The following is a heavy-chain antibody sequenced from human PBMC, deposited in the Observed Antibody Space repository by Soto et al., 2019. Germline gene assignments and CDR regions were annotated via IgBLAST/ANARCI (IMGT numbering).Heavy chain of an antibody. CDR3: ARDVSSSWSNWFDP. CDR2: IYYSGST. J-gene: IGHJ5*02. CDR1: GGSISSYY. D-gene: IGHD6-13*01. V-gene: IGHV4-59*01. Sequence: SETLSLTCTVSGGSISSYYWSWIRQPPGKGLEWIGYIYYSGSTNYNPSLKSRVTISVDTSKNQFSLKLSSVTAADTAVYYCARDVSSSWSNWFDPWGQGTLVTVS.